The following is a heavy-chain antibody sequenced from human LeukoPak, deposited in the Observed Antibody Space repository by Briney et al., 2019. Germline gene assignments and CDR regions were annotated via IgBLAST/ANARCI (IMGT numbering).Heavy chain of an antibody. J-gene: IGHJ6*03. D-gene: IGHD5-24*01. CDR2: IYYSGST. Sequence: PSETLSLTCTVSGGSISGYYWSWIRQPPGKGLEWIGYIYYSGSTNYNPSLKSRVTVSVDTSKNQFSLKLSSVTAADTAVYYCARDQRNLYYYYYMDVWGKGTTVTVSS. CDR3: ARDQRNLYYYYYMDV. CDR1: GGSISGYY. V-gene: IGHV4-59*01.